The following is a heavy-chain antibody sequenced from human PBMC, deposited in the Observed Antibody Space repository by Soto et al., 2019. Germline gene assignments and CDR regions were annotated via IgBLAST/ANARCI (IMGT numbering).Heavy chain of an antibody. D-gene: IGHD6-19*01. V-gene: IGHV3-66*01. CDR3: ARGLPPLSPYSSGWPFDY. Sequence: GGSLRLSCAASGFTVSSNYMSWVRQAPGKGLEWVSVIYSGGSTYYADSVKGRFTISRDNSKNTLYLQMNSLRAEDTAVYYCARGLPPLSPYSSGWPFDYWGQGTLVTVSS. CDR1: GFTVSSNY. CDR2: IYSGGST. J-gene: IGHJ4*02.